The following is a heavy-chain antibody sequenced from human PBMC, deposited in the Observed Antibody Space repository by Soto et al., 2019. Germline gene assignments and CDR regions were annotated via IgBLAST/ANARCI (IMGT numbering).Heavy chain of an antibody. Sequence: PSETLSLTCTVSGGSISSYYWSWIRQPPGKGLEWIGYIYYSGSTNYNPSLKSRVTISVDTSKNQFSLKLSSVTAADTAVYYCARGDGYYDILTGYYKWHYFDYWGQGTLVTVSS. CDR1: GGSISSYY. CDR3: ARGDGYYDILTGYYKWHYFDY. CDR2: IYYSGST. V-gene: IGHV4-59*01. D-gene: IGHD3-9*01. J-gene: IGHJ4*02.